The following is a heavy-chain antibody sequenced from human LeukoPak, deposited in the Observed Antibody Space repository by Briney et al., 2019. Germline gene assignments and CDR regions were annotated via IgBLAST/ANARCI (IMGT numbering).Heavy chain of an antibody. Sequence: GGSLRLSCAASGFTFTSYAMSWVRQAPGKGLEWVSAVSDSGGSTYYADSVKGRFTISRDNAKNSLYLQMNSLRAEDTALYYCAKDILSFAFDIWGQGTMVTVSS. V-gene: IGHV3-23*01. CDR1: GFTFTSYA. CDR2: VSDSGGST. CDR3: AKDILSFAFDI. J-gene: IGHJ3*02.